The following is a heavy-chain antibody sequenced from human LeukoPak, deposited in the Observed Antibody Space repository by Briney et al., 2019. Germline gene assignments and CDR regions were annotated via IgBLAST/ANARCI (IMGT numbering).Heavy chain of an antibody. Sequence: SETLSLTCTVSGDSISSSNSYWGWIRQPPGKGLEWFGTIYYSGSTYYNPSLKSRVSISLDTSKKQFSLKLSSVTAADTAVYYCARRPAIIMDRGVVYYFDSWGQGILVTVSS. D-gene: IGHD3-10*01. CDR2: IYYSGST. CDR1: GDSISSSNSY. J-gene: IGHJ4*02. CDR3: ARRPAIIMDRGVVYYFDS. V-gene: IGHV4-39*01.